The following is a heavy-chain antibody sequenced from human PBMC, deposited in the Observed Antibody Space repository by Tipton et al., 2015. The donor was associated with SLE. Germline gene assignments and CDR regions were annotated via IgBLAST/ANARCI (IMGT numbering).Heavy chain of an antibody. CDR3: ARVLDPYAGSGFYYWAFDI. CDR2: IYYSGST. CDR1: GASISSHY. V-gene: IGHV4-59*11. D-gene: IGHD3-22*01. Sequence: TLSLTCTVSGASISSHYWSWIRQPPGKGLEWIGYIYYSGSTNSNPSLKSRVTISVDTSKNQFSLKLTSVTAADTAVYYCARVLDPYAGSGFYYWAFDIWGQGTMVSVSS. J-gene: IGHJ3*02.